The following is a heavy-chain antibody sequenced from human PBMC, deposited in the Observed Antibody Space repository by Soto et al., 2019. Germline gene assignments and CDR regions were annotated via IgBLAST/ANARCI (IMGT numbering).Heavy chain of an antibody. J-gene: IGHJ6*03. CDR2: ISGSGGST. CDR3: AKAPTVTTFYYYMDV. Sequence: GGSQRLSCAASGFTFSSYAMSWVRQAPGKGLEWVSAISGSGGSTYYADSVKGRLTISRDNSKNTLYLQMNSLRAEDTAVYYCAKAPTVTTFYYYMDVWGKGTTVTVSS. D-gene: IGHD4-17*01. CDR1: GFTFSSYA. V-gene: IGHV3-23*01.